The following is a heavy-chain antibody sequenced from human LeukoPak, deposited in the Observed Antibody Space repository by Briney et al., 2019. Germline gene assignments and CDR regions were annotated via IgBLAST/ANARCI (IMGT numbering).Heavy chain of an antibody. CDR1: GFTFSNYD. CDR2: IGGSGTST. V-gene: IGHV3-23*01. Sequence: GGSLRLSCAASGFTFSNYDMGWVRQAPGEGLEWVSTIGGSGTSTYYTDSVRGRFTISRDNPKNAQYLQMNSLRAEDTAVYYCAKGPGDSSGYIDYWGQGTLVTVSS. CDR3: AKGPGDSSGYIDY. D-gene: IGHD3-22*01. J-gene: IGHJ4*02.